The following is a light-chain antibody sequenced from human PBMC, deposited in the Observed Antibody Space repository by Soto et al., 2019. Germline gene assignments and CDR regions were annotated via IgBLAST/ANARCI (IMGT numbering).Light chain of an antibody. CDR2: DAS. Sequence: DIQMTQSPSSLSASVGDRVTITCQASQDISNYLNWYQQKPGKAPKLLIYDASNLETGGPSRFSGSGSGTDFTFTISSLQDEDIATYYCQQYDNLPLTFGGGTKVEIK. V-gene: IGKV1-33*01. CDR1: QDISNY. CDR3: QQYDNLPLT. J-gene: IGKJ4*01.